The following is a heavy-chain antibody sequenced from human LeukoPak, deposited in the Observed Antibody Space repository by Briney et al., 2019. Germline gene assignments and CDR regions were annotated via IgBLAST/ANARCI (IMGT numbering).Heavy chain of an antibody. CDR2: TRNKANCYTT. CDR1: GFTFSDHY. Sequence: GGSLRLSCAASGFTFSDHYMDWVRQAPGKGLEWVGRTRNKANCYTTEYAASVKGRFTISRDDSKNSLYLQMNSLKTEDTAVYYCARGAPYYYYGMDVWGQGTTVTVSS. J-gene: IGHJ6*02. CDR3: ARGAPYYYYGMDV. V-gene: IGHV3-72*01.